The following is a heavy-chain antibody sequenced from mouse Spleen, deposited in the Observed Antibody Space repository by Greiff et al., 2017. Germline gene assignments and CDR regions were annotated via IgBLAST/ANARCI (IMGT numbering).Heavy chain of an antibody. V-gene: IGHV5-12-1*01. J-gene: IGHJ4*01. CDR3: ARRDYRSYAMDY. Sequence: EVQLQQSGGGLVKLGGSLKLSCAASGFTFSSYYMSWVRQTPEKRLEWVATISSGGGSTYYPDSVKGRFTISRDNAKNTLYLQMSSLNSEDTAVYYCARRDYRSYAMDYWGQGTSVTVSS. CDR2: ISSGGGST. D-gene: IGHD2-14*01. CDR1: GFTFSSYY.